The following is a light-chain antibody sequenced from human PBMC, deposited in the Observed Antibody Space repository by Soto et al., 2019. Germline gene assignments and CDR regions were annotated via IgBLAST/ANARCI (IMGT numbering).Light chain of an antibody. J-gene: IGLJ2*01. CDR3: SSFTSIKSVV. CDR1: SSDIGTYNY. CDR2: EVS. Sequence: QAVVTQPASVSGSPGQSITISCTGTSSDIGTYNYVSWFQHHPGKAPKLIIFEVSNRPSGISDRFSGFKSANTAYLTISVVQPDCEAHYHCSSFTSIKSVVVGGGTKLAVL. V-gene: IGLV2-14*01.